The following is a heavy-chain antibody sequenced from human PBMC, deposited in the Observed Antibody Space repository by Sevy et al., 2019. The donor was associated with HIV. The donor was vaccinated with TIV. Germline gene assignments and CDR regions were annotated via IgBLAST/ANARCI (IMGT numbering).Heavy chain of an antibody. CDR3: ASGPTVVTPKSAFDI. D-gene: IGHD4-17*01. Sequence: GGSLRLSCAASGFTVSSNYMSWVRQAPGKGLEWVSVIYSGGSTYYADSVKGRFTISRDNSKNTLYLQMNSLRAEDTAVYYCASGPTVVTPKSAFDIWGQGTMVTVSS. CDR1: GFTVSSNY. J-gene: IGHJ3*02. V-gene: IGHV3-53*01. CDR2: IYSGGST.